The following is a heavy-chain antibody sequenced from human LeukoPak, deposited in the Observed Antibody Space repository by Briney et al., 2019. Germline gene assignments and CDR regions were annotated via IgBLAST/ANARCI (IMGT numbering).Heavy chain of an antibody. CDR3: AREGYYDSSGTPDY. Sequence: ASVKVSCKASGYTFTRYGISWVRQAPGQGLEWMGWISGYSGNTNYAQKFQGRVTMTTDTSTSTAYMELRSLRSGDTAVYYCAREGYYDSSGTPDYWGQGTLVTVSS. CDR2: ISGYSGNT. CDR1: GYTFTRYG. V-gene: IGHV1-18*01. J-gene: IGHJ4*02. D-gene: IGHD3-22*01.